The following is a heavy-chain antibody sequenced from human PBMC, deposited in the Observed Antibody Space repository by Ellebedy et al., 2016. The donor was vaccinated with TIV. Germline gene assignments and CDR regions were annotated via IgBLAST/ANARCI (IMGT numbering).Heavy chain of an antibody. J-gene: IGHJ6*03. CDR3: ARDATFPGSYYYYYMDV. CDR2: ISGSGGST. Sequence: GGSLRLSXAASGFTFSSYAMSWVRQAPGKGLEWVSAISGSGGSTYYADSVKGRFTISRDNSKNTLYLQMNSLRAEDTAVYYCARDATFPGSYYYYYMDVWGKGTTVTVSS. CDR1: GFTFSSYA. D-gene: IGHD1-26*01. V-gene: IGHV3-23*01.